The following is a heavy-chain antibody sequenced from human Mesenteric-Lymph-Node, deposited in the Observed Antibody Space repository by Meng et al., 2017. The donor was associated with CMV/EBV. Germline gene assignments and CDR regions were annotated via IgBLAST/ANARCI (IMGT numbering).Heavy chain of an antibody. CDR1: NGSFSDYY. CDR2: VNHSGST. J-gene: IGHJ4*02. CDR3: ARNRFFWSGFDS. V-gene: IGHV4-34*01. Sequence: CAGYNGSFSDYYWSWIRQSPGQGLEWIGDVNHSGSTNYNASLKSRVTISADTSKSQFSLRLSAVTAADTAVYYCARNRFFWSGFDSWGQGTLVTVSS. D-gene: IGHD3-3*01.